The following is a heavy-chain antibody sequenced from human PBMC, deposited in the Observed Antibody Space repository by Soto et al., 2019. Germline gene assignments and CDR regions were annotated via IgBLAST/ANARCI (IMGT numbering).Heavy chain of an antibody. CDR2: ISAYNGNT. CDR3: ARVSAPSYYYYGMDV. V-gene: IGHV1-18*01. D-gene: IGHD6-6*01. Sequence: ASVKVSCKASGYTFTSYGISWVRQAPGQGLEWMGWISAYNGNTNYAQKLQGRVTMTTDTSTSTAYMELRSLRSDDTAVYYCARVSAPSYYYYGMDVWGQGTTVTVSS. CDR1: GYTFTSYG. J-gene: IGHJ6*02.